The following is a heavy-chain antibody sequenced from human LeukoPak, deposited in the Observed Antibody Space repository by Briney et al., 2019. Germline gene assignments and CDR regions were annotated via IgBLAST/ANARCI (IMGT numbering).Heavy chain of an antibody. J-gene: IGHJ4*02. CDR3: AKGSSGYLFDL. D-gene: IGHD3-22*01. V-gene: IGHV3-23*01. CDR1: GFIFNNYG. CDR2: IGNDGGGT. Sequence: PGGSLRLSCAASGFIFNNYGLVWVRQAPGKGLEWVSVIGNDGGGTTYADFVKGRFSVSRDNSKNTLFLQMNSLRAEDTALYYCAKGSSGYLFDLWGQGTLVTVSS.